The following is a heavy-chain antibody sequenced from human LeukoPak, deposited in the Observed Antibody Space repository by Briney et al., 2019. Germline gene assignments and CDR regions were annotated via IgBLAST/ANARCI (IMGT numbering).Heavy chain of an antibody. V-gene: IGHV3-48*03. D-gene: IGHD3-9*01. CDR1: GFTFSSYE. CDR3: ARGGDDILTGYYYY. J-gene: IGHJ4*02. Sequence: PGGSLRLSCAPSGFTFSSYEMNWVRQAPGKGLEWVSYISSSGSTIYYAESVKGRFSISRDNAKNSLYLQMNSLRAEDTAVYYCARGGDDILTGYYYYWGQGTLVTVSS. CDR2: ISSSGSTI.